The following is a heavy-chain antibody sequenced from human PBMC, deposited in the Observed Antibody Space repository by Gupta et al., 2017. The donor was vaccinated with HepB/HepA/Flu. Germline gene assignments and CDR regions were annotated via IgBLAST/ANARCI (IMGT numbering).Heavy chain of an antibody. Sequence: QVQLQQWGAGLLKPSETLSLTCAVYGGSFSGYYWTWIRQPPGKGLEWIGEINDIGSTNYNPSLKSRVTISIDTSKNQFSLKLPYVTAADTAVYYCAREGPLASAVPLDYWGQGTLVIVSS. CDR3: AREGPLASAVPLDY. D-gene: IGHD6-13*01. V-gene: IGHV4-34*02. CDR1: GGSFSGYY. CDR2: INDIGST. J-gene: IGHJ4*02.